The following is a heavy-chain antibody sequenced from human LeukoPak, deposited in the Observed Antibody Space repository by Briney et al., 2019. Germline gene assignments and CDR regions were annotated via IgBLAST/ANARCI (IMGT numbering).Heavy chain of an antibody. CDR1: GGTFSSYA. CDR3: ARGLMRYYYDSSGYFDY. CDR2: IIPIFGTA. Sequence: SVKVSCKASGGTFSSYAISWVRQAPGQGLEWMGGIIPIFGTANYAQKFQGRVTITADKSTSTAYMELSSLRSEDTAVYYCARGLMRYYYDSSGYFDYWGQGTLVTVSS. D-gene: IGHD3-22*01. J-gene: IGHJ4*02. V-gene: IGHV1-69*06.